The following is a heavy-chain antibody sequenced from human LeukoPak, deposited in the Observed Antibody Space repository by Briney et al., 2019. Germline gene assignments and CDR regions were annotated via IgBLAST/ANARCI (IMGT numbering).Heavy chain of an antibody. V-gene: IGHV3-30*18. D-gene: IGHD5-18*01. CDR2: ISYDGSNK. CDR3: AKVLRGYSYGGSDY. CDR1: GFTFSSYG. Sequence: GGSLRLSCAASGFTFSSYGMHWVRQAPGKGLEWVAVISYDGSNKYYADSVKGRFTISRDNSKNTLYLQMNSLRAEGTAVYYCAKVLRGYSYGGSDYWGQGTLITVSS. J-gene: IGHJ4*02.